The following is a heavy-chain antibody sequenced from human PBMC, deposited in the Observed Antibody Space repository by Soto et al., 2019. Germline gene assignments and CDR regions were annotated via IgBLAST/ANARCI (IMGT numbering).Heavy chain of an antibody. J-gene: IGHJ6*02. CDR2: ISWDGGST. V-gene: IGHV3-43*01. CDR1: GFTFDDYT. D-gene: IGHD6-6*01. Sequence: GGSLRLSCAASGFTFDDYTMHWVRQAPGKGLEWVSLISWDGGSTYYADSVKGRFTISRDNSKNSLYLQMNSLRTEDTALYYCAKDIHSSSSDYYGMDVWGQGTTVTVSS. CDR3: AKDIHSSSSDYYGMDV.